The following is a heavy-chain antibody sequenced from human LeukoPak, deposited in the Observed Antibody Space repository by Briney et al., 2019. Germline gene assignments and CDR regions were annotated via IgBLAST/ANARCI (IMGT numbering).Heavy chain of an antibody. Sequence: GGSLILSCAAPGFTFSSYAMHWVRQAPGKGLEWVAVMSYDGSNKYYADSVKGRFTISRDNSKNTLYLQMNSLRAEDTAVYYCARDPYMGFGGVPYYFDYWGQGTLVTVSS. CDR2: MSYDGSNK. V-gene: IGHV3-30-3*01. J-gene: IGHJ4*02. D-gene: IGHD3-16*01. CDR1: GFTFSSYA. CDR3: ARDPYMGFGGVPYYFDY.